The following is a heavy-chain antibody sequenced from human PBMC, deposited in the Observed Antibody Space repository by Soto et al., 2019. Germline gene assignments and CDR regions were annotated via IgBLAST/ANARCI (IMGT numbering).Heavy chain of an antibody. J-gene: IGHJ3*02. D-gene: IGHD3-16*02. CDR2: ISSRSSYI. CDR1: GCTFSSYS. V-gene: IGHV3-21*01. Sequence: GSLRLSCAASGCTFSSYSMNCVRQAPGEGLERVSSISSRSSYIYYSDSVKFRLTISRDNAKNSLYLQMNSLRAEDTAVYYCARDLDYDYVWGSYRYIAAFDIWGQGTMVTVSS. CDR3: ARDLDYDYVWGSYRYIAAFDI.